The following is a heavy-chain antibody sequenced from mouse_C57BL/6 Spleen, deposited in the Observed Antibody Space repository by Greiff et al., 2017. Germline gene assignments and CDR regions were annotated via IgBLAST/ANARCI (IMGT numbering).Heavy chain of an antibody. CDR3: ARYPRSLYDSNYWYFDV. CDR1: GFTFTDYY. J-gene: IGHJ1*03. V-gene: IGHV7-3*01. Sequence: EVKLVESGGGLVQPGGSLSLSCAASGFTFTDYYMSWVRQPPGKALEWLGFIRNKANGYTTEYSASVKGRFTISRDNSQSILYLQMNALRAEDSATYYCARYPRSLYDSNYWYFDVWGTGTTVTVSS. CDR2: IRNKANGYTT. D-gene: IGHD2-5*01.